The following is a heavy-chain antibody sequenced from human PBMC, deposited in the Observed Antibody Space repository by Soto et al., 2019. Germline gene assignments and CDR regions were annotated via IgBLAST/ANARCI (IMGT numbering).Heavy chain of an antibody. J-gene: IGHJ5*02. CDR3: AGTLGVAGTRYTWLDP. CDR2: IIPIFETT. CDR1: GGTFSTNG. V-gene: IGHV1-69*01. D-gene: IGHD6-19*01. Sequence: QVHLEQSGAEVKKPGSSVKVSCKASGGTFSTNGVSWVRQAPRQGLEWMGGIIPIFETTNYAQKFQGRVTITADESTGTAYLDLSSLRSEDTAVYYCAGTLGVAGTRYTWLDPWGQGTLVTVSS.